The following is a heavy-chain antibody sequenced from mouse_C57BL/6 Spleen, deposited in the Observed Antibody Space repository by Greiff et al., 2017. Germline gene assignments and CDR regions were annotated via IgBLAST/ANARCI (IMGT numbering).Heavy chain of an antibody. D-gene: IGHD1-1*01. V-gene: IGHV3-6*01. J-gene: IGHJ3*01. Sequence: ESGPGLVHPSQSLSLPCSVPGYYITSGYYWNWIRQFPGNKLEWMCYISYDGSNNYTPSLENRISITRDTSKKQFFSKLNSVTIEDTATHFCAYYYEGYAYWGEGTLVTVSA. CDR2: ISYDGSN. CDR3: AYYYEGYAY. CDR1: GYYITSGYY.